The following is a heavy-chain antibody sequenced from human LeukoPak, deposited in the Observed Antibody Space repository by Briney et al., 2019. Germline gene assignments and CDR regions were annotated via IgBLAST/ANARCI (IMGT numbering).Heavy chain of an antibody. CDR3: ATEHVGAWSGYLDY. CDR1: GITVSDNY. D-gene: IGHD3-3*01. Sequence: QAGGSLRRSCAVSGITVSDNYMSWVRQAPGKGLEWVSVIYSGGSPHYADSVRGRFTISRDISRNTVYLQMNSVTAEDTAVYYCATEHVGAWSGYLDYWGQGTLATVSS. CDR2: IYSGGSP. J-gene: IGHJ4*02. V-gene: IGHV3-66*01.